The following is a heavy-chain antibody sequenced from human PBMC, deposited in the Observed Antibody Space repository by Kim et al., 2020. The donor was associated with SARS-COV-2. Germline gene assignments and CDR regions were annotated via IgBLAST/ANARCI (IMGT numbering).Heavy chain of an antibody. D-gene: IGHD3-9*01. CDR3: ATASNYDILTGYSHPPDY. CDR2: FDPEDGET. J-gene: IGHJ4*02. Sequence: ASVKVFCKVSGYTLTELSMHWVRQAPGKGLEWMGGFDPEDGETIYAQKFQGSVTMTEDTSTDTAYMELSSLRSEDTAVYYCATASNYDILTGYSHPPDYWGQGTLVTVSS. V-gene: IGHV1-24*01. CDR1: GYTLTELS.